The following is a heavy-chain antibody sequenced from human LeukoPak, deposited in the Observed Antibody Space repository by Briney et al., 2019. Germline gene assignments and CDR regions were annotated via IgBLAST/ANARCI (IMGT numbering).Heavy chain of an antibody. Sequence: GTLRLSCAASGFTFSNAWMSWVRQAPGKGLEWVGRIKSKTDGGTTDYAAPVKGRFTISRDDSKNTLYLQMNSLKTEDTAVYYCTTGDCSSTSCPSVVYYYYYMDVWGKGTTVTISS. V-gene: IGHV3-15*01. CDR3: TTGDCSSTSCPSVVYYYYYMDV. CDR2: IKSKTDGGTT. D-gene: IGHD2-2*01. CDR1: GFTFSNAW. J-gene: IGHJ6*03.